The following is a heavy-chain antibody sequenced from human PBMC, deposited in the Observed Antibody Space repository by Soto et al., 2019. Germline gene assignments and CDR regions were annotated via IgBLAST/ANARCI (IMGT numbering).Heavy chain of an antibody. CDR2: IYYSGST. Sequence: SETLSLTCTVSGGSISSGGYYWSWIRQHPGKGLEWIGYIYYSGSTYYNPSLKSRVTISVDTSKNQFSLKLSSVTAADTAVYYCARADSSSSPGVDYWGQGTLVTVS. V-gene: IGHV4-31*03. CDR3: ARADSSSSPGVDY. J-gene: IGHJ4*02. D-gene: IGHD6-6*01. CDR1: GGSISSGGYY.